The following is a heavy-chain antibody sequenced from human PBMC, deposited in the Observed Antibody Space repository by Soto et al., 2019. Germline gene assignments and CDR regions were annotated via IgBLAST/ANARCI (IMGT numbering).Heavy chain of an antibody. CDR2: IYYSGST. D-gene: IGHD5-12*01. V-gene: IGHV4-31*02. Sequence: PSETLSLTCTVSGGSISSGGYYWSWIRQHPGKGLEWIGYIYYSGSTYYNPSLKSRVTISVDTSKNQFSLKLSSVSAADTAVYYCASGDGYNYYFDYWGQGTLVTVSS. J-gene: IGHJ4*02. CDR1: GGSISSGGYY. CDR3: ASGDGYNYYFDY.